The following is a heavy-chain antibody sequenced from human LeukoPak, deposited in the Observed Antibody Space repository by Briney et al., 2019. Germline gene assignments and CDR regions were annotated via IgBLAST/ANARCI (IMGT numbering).Heavy chain of an antibody. D-gene: IGHD5-24*01. CDR3: TRVGYIDEGIDY. CDR2: IKQDGSKT. V-gene: IGHV3-7*04. CDR1: GFPFSSYW. J-gene: IGHJ4*02. Sequence: GGSLRLSCVASGFPFSSYWMTWVRQALGKGLEWVANIKQDGSKTSYVDSVKGRFTISRDNAKNSLYLQMNSLRAEDTAIYYCTRVGYIDEGIDYWGQGTLVTVSS.